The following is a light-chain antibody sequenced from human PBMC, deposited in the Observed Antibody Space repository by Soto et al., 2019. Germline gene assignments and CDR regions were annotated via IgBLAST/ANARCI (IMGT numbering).Light chain of an antibody. V-gene: IGLV2-14*01. CDR3: SSYTSSTTLVV. CDR1: SSDVGGYDY. J-gene: IGLJ2*01. Sequence: QSVLTQPRSVSAFPGQSVTISCTGTSSDVGGYDYVSWFQQHPDKAPKVMIFEVNNRPSGVSNRFSGSKSGNMASLTISGLQAEDEADYYCSSYTSSTTLVVFGGGTKLTVL. CDR2: EVN.